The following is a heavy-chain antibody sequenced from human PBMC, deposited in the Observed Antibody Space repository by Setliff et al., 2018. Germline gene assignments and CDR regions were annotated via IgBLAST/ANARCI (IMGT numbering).Heavy chain of an antibody. Sequence: PSETLSLTCAVYGGSFSGYYWSWIRQPPGKRLEWIGEIIHSGGTHYNPSLKSRVTISVDTSKNQFSLKLSSVTAADTAVYYCARLIYGDYEDYWGQGTLVTVSS. CDR2: IIHSGGT. V-gene: IGHV4-34*12. CDR1: GGSFSGYY. D-gene: IGHD4-17*01. CDR3: ARLIYGDYEDY. J-gene: IGHJ4*02.